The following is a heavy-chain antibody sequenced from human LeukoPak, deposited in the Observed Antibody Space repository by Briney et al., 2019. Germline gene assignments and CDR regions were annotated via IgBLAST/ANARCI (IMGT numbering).Heavy chain of an antibody. V-gene: IGHV4-61*02. J-gene: IGHJ6*02. CDR1: DDSLTSGSHY. CDR2: IFINGST. D-gene: IGHD2-2*01. Sequence: PSETLSLTCTVSDDSLTSGSHYWSWIRQPAGKGLEWIGRIFINGSTNYNPSLTSRVTISADTSKSQFSLKLTSVTAAYAAVYSCARMRIVVVPAAKFRHFYYGMDVWGQGTTVTVSS. CDR3: ARMRIVVVPAAKFRHFYYGMDV.